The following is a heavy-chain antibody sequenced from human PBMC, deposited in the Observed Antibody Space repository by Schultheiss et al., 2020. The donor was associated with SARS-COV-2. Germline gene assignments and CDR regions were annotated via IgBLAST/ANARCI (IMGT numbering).Heavy chain of an antibody. CDR1: GFSFTTYW. Sequence: GGSLRLSCVASGFSFTTYWMHWVRQVPGKGLEWVSGISGRDFSTDYTDSVKGRFTISRDNSKNTLYLQMNSLRAEDTAVYYCAKDLVTNRGVIISEAEKNYYYYGMDVWGQGTTVTVSS. D-gene: IGHD3-10*01. CDR2: ISGRDFST. V-gene: IGHV3-23*01. CDR3: AKDLVTNRGVIISEAEKNYYYYGMDV. J-gene: IGHJ6*02.